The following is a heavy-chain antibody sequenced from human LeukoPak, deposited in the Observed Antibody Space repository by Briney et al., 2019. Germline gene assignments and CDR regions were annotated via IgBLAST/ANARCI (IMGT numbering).Heavy chain of an antibody. V-gene: IGHV3-49*03. CDR3: TRSIAVAGTDDY. CDR2: IRSKAYGGTT. Sequence: GRSLRLSCTASGFTFGDYAMSWFRQAPGKGLEWVGFIRSKAYGGTTEYAASVKGRFTSSRDDSKSIAYLQMNSLKTEDTAVYYCTRSIAVAGTDDYWGQGTLVTVSS. J-gene: IGHJ4*02. CDR1: GFTFGDYA. D-gene: IGHD6-19*01.